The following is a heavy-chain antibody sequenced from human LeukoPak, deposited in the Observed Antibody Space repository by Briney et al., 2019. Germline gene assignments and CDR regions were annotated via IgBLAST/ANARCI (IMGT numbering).Heavy chain of an antibody. J-gene: IGHJ4*02. CDR2: IYYSGST. Sequence: SETLSLTCTVSGGSISSYYWSWIRQPPGKGLEWIGYIYYSGSTNYNPSLKSRVTISVDTSKNQFSLKLSSVTAADTAVYYCARDSRLNHSDYWGQGTLVTVSS. V-gene: IGHV4-59*01. CDR1: GGSISSYY. D-gene: IGHD2-2*01. CDR3: ARDSRLNHSDY.